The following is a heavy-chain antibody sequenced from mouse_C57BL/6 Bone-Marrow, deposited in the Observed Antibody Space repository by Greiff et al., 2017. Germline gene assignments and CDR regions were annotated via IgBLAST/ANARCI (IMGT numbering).Heavy chain of an antibody. CDR2: IYPSDSET. D-gene: IGHD1-1*01. CDR1: GYTFTSYW. V-gene: IGHV1-61*01. J-gene: IGHJ2*01. Sequence: VQLQQPGAELVRPGSSVKLSCKASGYTFTSYWMDWVKQRPGQGLEWIGNIYPSDSETHYNQKFKDKATLTVDKSSSTAYMQRSSLTSEDTAVYYCAREYYGSSYDYWGQGTTLTVSS. CDR3: AREYYGSSYDY.